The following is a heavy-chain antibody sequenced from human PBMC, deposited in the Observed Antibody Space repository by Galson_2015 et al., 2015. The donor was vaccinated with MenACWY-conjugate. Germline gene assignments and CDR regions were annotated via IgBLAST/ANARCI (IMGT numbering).Heavy chain of an antibody. V-gene: IGHV3-23*01. CDR1: GFTFSSYA. Sequence: SLRLSCAASGFTFSSYAMSWVRQSPGKGLGWVSGISGSDNSTYYADSVKGRFTISRDNSKNTVYLQMNSLRAEDTALYYCARGTTGFNQWGQGTLVTVSS. CDR2: ISGSDNST. CDR3: ARGTTGFNQ. J-gene: IGHJ4*02. D-gene: IGHD1-1*01.